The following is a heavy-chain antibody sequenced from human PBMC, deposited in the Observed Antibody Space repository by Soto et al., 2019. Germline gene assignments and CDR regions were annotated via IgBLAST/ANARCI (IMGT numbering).Heavy chain of an antibody. Sequence: QVQLVQSGAEVKKPGSSVKVSCKASGGTFSSYAISWVRQAPGQGLEWMGGIIPIFGTANYAQKFQGRVTITADESTSTAYMELSSLRSDDTAVYYCASGITMVRKGYYGMDVWGQGTTVTVSS. D-gene: IGHD3-10*01. CDR2: IIPIFGTA. CDR1: GGTFSSYA. V-gene: IGHV1-69*01. J-gene: IGHJ6*02. CDR3: ASGITMVRKGYYGMDV.